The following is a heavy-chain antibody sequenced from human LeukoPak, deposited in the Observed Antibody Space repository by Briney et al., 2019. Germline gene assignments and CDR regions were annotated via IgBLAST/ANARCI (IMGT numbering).Heavy chain of an antibody. V-gene: IGHV4-39*01. CDR3: ARLVGYCSSTSCYGYFDY. Sequence: SETLSLTCTVSGGSIRTDGSYWAWIRQPPGKGLEWIGSIYIDGITHYNSSLQSRVTLSIDTSKNQYSLKLSSVTAADTAVYYCARLVGYCSSTSCYGYFDYWGQGTLVTVSS. CDR2: IYIDGIT. CDR1: GGSIRTDGSY. J-gene: IGHJ4*02. D-gene: IGHD2-2*01.